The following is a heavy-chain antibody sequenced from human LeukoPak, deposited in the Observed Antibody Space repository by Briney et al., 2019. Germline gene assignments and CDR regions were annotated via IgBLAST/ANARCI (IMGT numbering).Heavy chain of an antibody. D-gene: IGHD6-19*01. CDR3: ARRPPRYSSGWYLDY. CDR2: IYYSGST. Sequence: PGXXXXXXGYIYYSGSTYYNPSLKSRVTISVDTSKNQFSLKLSSVTAADTAVYYCARRPPRYSSGWYLDYWGQGTLVTVSS. V-gene: IGHV4-31*02. J-gene: IGHJ4*02.